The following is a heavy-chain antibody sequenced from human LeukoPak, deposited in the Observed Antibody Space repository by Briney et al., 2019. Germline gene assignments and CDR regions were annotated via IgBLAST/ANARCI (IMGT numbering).Heavy chain of an antibody. Sequence: PGGSLRLSCAASGFTFSSYAMSWVRQAPGKGLEWVANIKQDGSEKYYVDSVKGRFTISRDNAKNSLYLQMNSLRAEDTAVYYCARGEWFGDNWFDPWGQGTLVTVSS. J-gene: IGHJ5*02. CDR3: ARGEWFGDNWFDP. V-gene: IGHV3-7*01. CDR2: IKQDGSEK. D-gene: IGHD3-10*01. CDR1: GFTFSSYA.